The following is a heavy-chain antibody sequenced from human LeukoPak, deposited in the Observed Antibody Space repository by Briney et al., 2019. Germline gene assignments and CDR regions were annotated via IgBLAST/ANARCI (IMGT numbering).Heavy chain of an antibody. CDR1: GFTFSDYS. Sequence: GGSLRLSCAASGFTFSDYSMNRVRQAPGKGLQWVSFISSSRNTIYYADSVKGRFTISRDNAENSLYLQMNSLRAEDTAVYYCARAYSTYHMDVWGKGTTVTVSS. D-gene: IGHD4-11*01. J-gene: IGHJ6*03. CDR3: ARAYSTYHMDV. V-gene: IGHV3-48*01. CDR2: ISSSRNTI.